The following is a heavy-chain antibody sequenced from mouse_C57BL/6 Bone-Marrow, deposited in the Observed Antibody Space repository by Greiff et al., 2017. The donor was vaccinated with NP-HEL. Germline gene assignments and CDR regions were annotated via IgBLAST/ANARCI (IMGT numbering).Heavy chain of an antibody. V-gene: IGHV1-39*01. J-gene: IGHJ2*01. CDR1: GYSFTDYN. CDR3: ATTMTSFFDY. CDR2: LNPNYGTT. D-gene: IGHD2-4*01. Sequence: VQLQQSGPELVKPGASVKISCKASGYSFTDYNMNWVKQSNGKSLEWIGVLNPNYGTTSYNQKFKGKATLTVDQSSSTAYMQLNILTSEDAAVYYCATTMTSFFDYWGQGTTLTVSS.